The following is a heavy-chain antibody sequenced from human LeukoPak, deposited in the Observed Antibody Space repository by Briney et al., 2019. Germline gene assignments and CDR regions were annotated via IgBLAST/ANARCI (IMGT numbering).Heavy chain of an antibody. Sequence: SETLSLTCAVYGGSFSGYYWSWIRQPPGKGLEWIGEINHSGSTNYNPSLKSRVTISVDTSKNQFSLKLSSVTAADTAVYYCASARPDIAFDIWGQGTMVTVSS. CDR3: ASARPDIAFDI. CDR2: INHSGST. D-gene: IGHD3-9*01. J-gene: IGHJ3*02. CDR1: GGSFSGYY. V-gene: IGHV4-34*01.